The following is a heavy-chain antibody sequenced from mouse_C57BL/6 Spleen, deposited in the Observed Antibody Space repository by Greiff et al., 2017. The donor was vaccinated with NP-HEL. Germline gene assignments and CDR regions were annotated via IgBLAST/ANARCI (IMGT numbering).Heavy chain of an antibody. Sequence: QVQLKQSGPELVKPGASVKISCKASGYAFSSSWMNWVKQRPGKGLEWIGRIYPGDGDTNYNGKFKGKATLTADKSSSTAYMQLSSLTSEDSAVYFCAKYYTLYYAMDYWGQGTSVTVSS. CDR1: GYAFSSSW. CDR2: IYPGDGDT. J-gene: IGHJ4*01. V-gene: IGHV1-82*01. D-gene: IGHD2-12*01. CDR3: AKYYTLYYAMDY.